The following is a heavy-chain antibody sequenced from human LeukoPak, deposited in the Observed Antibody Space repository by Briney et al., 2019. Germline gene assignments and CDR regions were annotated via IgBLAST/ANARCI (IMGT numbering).Heavy chain of an antibody. J-gene: IGHJ4*02. Sequence: ASVKVSCKASGYTFTGYYMHWVRQAPGQGLEWMGWINPNSGGTDYALKVQGRVTMTRDTSISTAYVELSGLRSDDTAVYYCARDSHTSGWFLPDYCGQGTLVTVSS. CDR2: INPNSGGT. CDR3: ARDSHTSGWFLPDY. D-gene: IGHD6-19*01. V-gene: IGHV1-2*02. CDR1: GYTFTGYY.